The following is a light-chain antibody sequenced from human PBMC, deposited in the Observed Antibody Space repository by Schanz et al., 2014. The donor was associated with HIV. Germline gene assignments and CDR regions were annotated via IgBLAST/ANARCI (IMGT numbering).Light chain of an antibody. CDR2: GVS. V-gene: IGLV2-14*02. J-gene: IGLJ3*02. Sequence: QSALTQPASVSGSPGQSITISCTGTSSDVGNYNLVSWYQQHPGKAPKLMIYGVSVRPSGVSHRFSGSKSDNTASLTISGLQAEDEADYYCNSYVGNSVWVFGGGTKLTVL. CDR1: SSDVGNYNL. CDR3: NSYVGNSVWV.